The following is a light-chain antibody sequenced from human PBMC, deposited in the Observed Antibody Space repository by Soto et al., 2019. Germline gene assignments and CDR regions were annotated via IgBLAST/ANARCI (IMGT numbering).Light chain of an antibody. J-gene: IGKJ1*01. CDR3: HQRQSWPRT. Sequence: EIVLTQSPATLSFSPGERATLSCRASQSVSSYLAWYQQKPGQAPRLLIYQTSIRAAGIPARFSASGTGTDFTLTISDLQPEDFAVYYCHQRQSWPRTFGQGTKV. CDR2: QTS. V-gene: IGKV3-11*01. CDR1: QSVSSY.